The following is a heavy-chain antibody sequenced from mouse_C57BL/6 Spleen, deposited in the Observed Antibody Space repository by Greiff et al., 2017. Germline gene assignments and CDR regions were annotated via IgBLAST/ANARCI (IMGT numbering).Heavy chain of an antibody. Sequence: QVQLQQSGAELVKPGASVKLSCKASGYTFTSYWMHWVKQRPGQGLEWIGLIHPNSGSTNYNEKFKSKATLTVDKSSSTAYMQLSSLTSEDSAVYYCARSRSNRYVDYWGQGTTLTVSS. J-gene: IGHJ2*01. V-gene: IGHV1-64*01. CDR2: IHPNSGST. CDR3: ARSRSNRYVDY. D-gene: IGHD2-5*01. CDR1: GYTFTSYW.